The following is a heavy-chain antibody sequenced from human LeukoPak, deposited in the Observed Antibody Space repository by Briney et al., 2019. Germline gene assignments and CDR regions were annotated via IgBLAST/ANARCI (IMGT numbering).Heavy chain of an antibody. CDR2: INPRDGET. V-gene: IGHV1-2*06. D-gene: IGHD3-3*01. CDR1: GYTFTGYY. CDR3: GRDWELRFHQGGLDY. Sequence: ASVKASCKASGYTFTGYYIHWVRQAPGQGLEWMGRINPRDGETSFAQKFQGRVTMTSDMSISTAYMELSGLRYDDTAVYYCGRDWELRFHQGGLDYWGQGALVTVSS. J-gene: IGHJ4*02.